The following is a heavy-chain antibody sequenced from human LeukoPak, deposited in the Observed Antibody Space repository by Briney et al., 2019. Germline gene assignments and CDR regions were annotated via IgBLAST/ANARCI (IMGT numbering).Heavy chain of an antibody. CDR1: GFTFSSYG. CDR2: ISYDGSNK. J-gene: IGHJ4*02. Sequence: GGSLRLSCAASGFTFSSYGMHWVRQAPGKGLEWVAVISYDGSNKYYADSVKGRFTISRDNSKNTLYLQMNSLRAEDTAVYYCAKNNIVVVPAAPNGWGQGTLVTVSS. CDR3: AKNNIVVVPAAPNG. V-gene: IGHV3-30*18. D-gene: IGHD2-2*01.